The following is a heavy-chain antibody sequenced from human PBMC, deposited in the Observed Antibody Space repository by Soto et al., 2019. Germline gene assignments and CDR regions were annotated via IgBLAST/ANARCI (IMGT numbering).Heavy chain of an antibody. Sequence: SETLSLTCTVSGGSISSGDYYWSWIRQPPGKGLEWIGYIYYSGSTYCNPSLKSRVTISVDTSKNQFSLKLSSVTAEDTAVYYCAREVGANRFDYWGQGTLVTVSS. V-gene: IGHV4-30-4*02. CDR3: AREVGANRFDY. CDR2: IYYSGST. CDR1: GGSISSGDYY. D-gene: IGHD1-26*01. J-gene: IGHJ4*02.